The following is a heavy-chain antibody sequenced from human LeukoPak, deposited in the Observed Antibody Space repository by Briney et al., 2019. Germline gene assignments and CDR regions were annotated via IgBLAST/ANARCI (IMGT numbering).Heavy chain of an antibody. CDR3: AKVGAYGDYVEYDRGSVYFDY. D-gene: IGHD4-17*01. CDR1: GFTFSSYA. Sequence: GGSLRLSCAASGFTFSSYAMTWVRQAPGKGLEWVSDISGSGGSTYYADSVKGRFTISRDNSGSTLYLQTNSLRGEDTAVYYCAKVGAYGDYVEYDRGSVYFDYWGQGTLVTVSS. V-gene: IGHV3-23*01. J-gene: IGHJ4*02. CDR2: ISGSGGST.